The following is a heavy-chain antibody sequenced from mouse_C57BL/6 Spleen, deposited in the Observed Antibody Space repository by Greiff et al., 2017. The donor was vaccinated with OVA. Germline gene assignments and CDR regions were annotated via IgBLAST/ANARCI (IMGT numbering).Heavy chain of an antibody. V-gene: IGHV1-55*01. J-gene: IGHJ4*01. D-gene: IGHD1-1*01. CDR1: GYTFTSYW. CDR3: ARAYGSSILYAMDY. Sequence: QVQLQQPGAELVKPGASVKMSCKASGYTFTSYWITWVKQRPGQGLEWIGDIYPGSGSTNYNEKFKSKATLTVDTSSSTAYMQRSSLTSEDSAVYYCARAYGSSILYAMDYWGQGTSVTVSS. CDR2: IYPGSGST.